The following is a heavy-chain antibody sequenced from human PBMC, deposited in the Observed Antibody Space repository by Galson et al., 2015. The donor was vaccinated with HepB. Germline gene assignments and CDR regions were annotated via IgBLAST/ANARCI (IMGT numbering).Heavy chain of an antibody. Sequence: SVKVSCKASGYTFTSYDINWVRQATGQGLEWMGWMNPNSGNTGYAQKFQGRVTMTKSTSISTAYMELSSLRSEDTAVYYCARVPPYGSNGSCPSREGIDVWGQGTTVTVSS. D-gene: IGHD2-15*01. CDR3: ARVPPYGSNGSCPSREGIDV. CDR1: GYTFTSYD. J-gene: IGHJ6*02. V-gene: IGHV1-8*01. CDR2: MNPNSGNT.